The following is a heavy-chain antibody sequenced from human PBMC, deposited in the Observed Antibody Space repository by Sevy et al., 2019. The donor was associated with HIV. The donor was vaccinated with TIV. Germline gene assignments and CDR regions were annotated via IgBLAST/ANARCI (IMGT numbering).Heavy chain of an antibody. D-gene: IGHD1-1*01. CDR2: IYHSGST. J-gene: IGHJ6*02. Sequence: SEILSLTCAVSGGSISSSNWWSWVRQPPGKGLEGIGEIYHSGSTNYNPSLKSRVTISVDKSKNQFSLKLSSVTAADTAVYYDVRANTLARYYYYYGMDVWGQGTTVTVSS. V-gene: IGHV4-4*02. CDR3: VRANTLARYYYYYGMDV. CDR1: GGSISSSNW.